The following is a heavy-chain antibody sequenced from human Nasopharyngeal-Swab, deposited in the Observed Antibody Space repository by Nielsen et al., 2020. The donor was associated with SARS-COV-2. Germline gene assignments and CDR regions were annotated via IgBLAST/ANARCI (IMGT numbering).Heavy chain of an antibody. CDR2: IVGKADGVTT. Sequence: GGSLRPSCAASGFTSSNVWMTWVRQAPGKGLEWVGRIVGKADGVTTNYAAPVKGRFTILRDDSKNTVFLQMNSLKTEDTGVYYCTTAPDYWGQGTLVTVSS. CDR1: GFTSSNVW. V-gene: IGHV3-15*04. J-gene: IGHJ4*02. CDR3: TTAPDY.